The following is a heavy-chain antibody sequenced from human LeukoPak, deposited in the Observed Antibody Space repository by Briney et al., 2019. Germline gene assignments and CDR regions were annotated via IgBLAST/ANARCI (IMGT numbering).Heavy chain of an antibody. D-gene: IGHD1-1*01. J-gene: IGHJ4*02. Sequence: ASETLSLTCTVSGGSISSSSYYWGWIRQPPGKGLEWIGTIYSGGTTYYSPSLKSRVTISLDTSKSQFSLKLSSVTAADTAVYYCARGLDDYWGQGTLVTVSS. CDR2: IYSGGTT. CDR1: GGSISSSSYY. CDR3: ARGLDDY. V-gene: IGHV4-39*07.